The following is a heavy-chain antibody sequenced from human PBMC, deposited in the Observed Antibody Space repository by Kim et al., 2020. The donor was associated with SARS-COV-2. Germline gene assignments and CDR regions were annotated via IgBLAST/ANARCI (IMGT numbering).Heavy chain of an antibody. CDR2: ISYDGSNK. CDR3: ARDSLEFYDYVWGSYRYSPFDI. CDR1: GFTFSSYA. V-gene: IGHV3-30*04. Sequence: GGSLRLSCAASGFTFSSYAMHWVRQAPGKGLEWVAVISYDGSNKYYADSVKGRFTISRDNSKNTLYLQMNSLRAEDTAVYYCARDSLEFYDYVWGSYRYSPFDIWGQGTMVTVSS. J-gene: IGHJ3*02. D-gene: IGHD3-16*02.